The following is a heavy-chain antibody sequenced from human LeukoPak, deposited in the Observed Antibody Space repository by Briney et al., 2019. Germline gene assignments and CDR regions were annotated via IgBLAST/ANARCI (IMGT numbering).Heavy chain of an antibody. CDR3: ARGRSNYYGMDV. Sequence: SETLSLTCSVSGGSINSYYWNWIRRPPGKGLEWIGYIYYNGNTNYSPSLKSRVTMSVDTSKNLFSLKVSSVTAADTAVYYCARGRSNYYGMDVWGQGTTVTVSS. CDR1: GGSINSYY. CDR2: IYYNGNT. V-gene: IGHV4-59*01. D-gene: IGHD1-26*01. J-gene: IGHJ6*02.